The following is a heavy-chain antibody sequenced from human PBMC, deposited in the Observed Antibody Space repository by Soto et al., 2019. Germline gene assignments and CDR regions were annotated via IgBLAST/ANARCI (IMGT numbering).Heavy chain of an antibody. CDR2: IYWDDDK. CDR3: AHLYWGASGTRYYFDY. V-gene: IGHV2-5*02. J-gene: IGHJ4*02. D-gene: IGHD6-13*01. Sequence: QITLTESGPTLVKPTQTLTLTCTFSGFSFSTSAVGVGWIRQPPGKALEWLTLIYWDDDKRYSPFLKSRLTSTKGTSTNQVVLTMTNMDPVDTGTYYCAHLYWGASGTRYYFDYWGQGTLVTVSS. CDR1: GFSFSTSAVG.